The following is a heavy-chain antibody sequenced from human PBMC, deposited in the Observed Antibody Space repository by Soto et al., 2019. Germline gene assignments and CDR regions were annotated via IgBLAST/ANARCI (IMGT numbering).Heavy chain of an antibody. D-gene: IGHD3-10*01. V-gene: IGHV3-33*01. CDR2: IWYDGSNK. Sequence: GGSLRLSCAASGFTFSSYGMHWVRQAPGKGLEWVAVIWYDGSNKYYADSVKGRFTIPRDNSKNTLYLQMNSLRAEDTAVYYCAREAPAMVRGVYYYYYGMDVWGQGTTVTVSS. J-gene: IGHJ6*02. CDR1: GFTFSSYG. CDR3: AREAPAMVRGVYYYYYGMDV.